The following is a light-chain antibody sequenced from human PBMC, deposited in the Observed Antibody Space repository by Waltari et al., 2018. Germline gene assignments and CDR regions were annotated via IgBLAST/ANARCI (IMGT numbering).Light chain of an antibody. CDR3: QEYNNWPPGT. Sequence: EIVMTQSPATLSVSPGERATLSCRASQSVGNKLAWYQQRPGQAPSLLIFSASTRATGVPDRFSGSGSGTEFTLTVSTLQAEDLATYFCQEYNNWPPGTFGRGTKVEI. CDR2: SAS. J-gene: IGKJ2*01. V-gene: IGKV3-15*01. CDR1: QSVGNK.